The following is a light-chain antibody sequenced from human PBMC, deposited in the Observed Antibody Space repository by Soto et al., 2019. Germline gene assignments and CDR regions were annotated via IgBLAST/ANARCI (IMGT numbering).Light chain of an antibody. V-gene: IGKV3-20*01. Sequence: EIVLTQSPGTQSLSPGERATLSCRASQSVSSNNLAWYQQRPGQAPRVVIYGASTRATGIPERFSGSGSGTDFTLTISRLEPEDFAVYYCQQYGRSPFTLGPGTKVDIK. CDR1: QSVSSNN. CDR2: GAS. J-gene: IGKJ3*01. CDR3: QQYGRSPFT.